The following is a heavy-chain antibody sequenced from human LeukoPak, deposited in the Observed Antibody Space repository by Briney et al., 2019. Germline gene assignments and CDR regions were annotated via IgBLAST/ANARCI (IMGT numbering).Heavy chain of an antibody. CDR3: ARDRVQIWSYVGTFDS. CDR2: VSYDGTKI. CDR1: GFTFSSYT. Sequence: GGSLRLSCAAPGFTFSSYTMHWVRQAPGKGLEWVALVSYDGTKITYADSVKGRFTMSRDISKNTLYLQMNSLKPEDTAVYYCARDRVQIWSYVGTFDSWGQGTLVTVSS. D-gene: IGHD5-18*01. V-gene: IGHV3-30-3*01. J-gene: IGHJ4*02.